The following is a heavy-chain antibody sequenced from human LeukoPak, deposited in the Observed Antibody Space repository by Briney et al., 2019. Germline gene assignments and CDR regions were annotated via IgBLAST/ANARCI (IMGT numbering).Heavy chain of an antibody. J-gene: IGHJ5*02. CDR2: ISSSSSTI. D-gene: IGHD1-26*01. V-gene: IGHV3-48*01. CDR1: GFTFSSYS. CDR3: ARGTYYGFAD. Sequence: GGSLRLSCAASGFTFSSYSMNWIRQAPGKGLEWVSYISSSSSTIYYADSVKGRFTISRDNAKNLLYLQMNSLRAEDTAVYYCARGTYYGFADWGQGTLVTVSS.